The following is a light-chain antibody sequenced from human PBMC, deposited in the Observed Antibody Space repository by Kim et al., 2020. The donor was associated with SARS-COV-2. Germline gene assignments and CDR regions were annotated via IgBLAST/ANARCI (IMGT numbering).Light chain of an antibody. Sequence: EIVMTQSPATLSVSPGERATLSCRASQSVGSTLAWYQQKPGQAPRLLIHGASTRATGIPARFSGSGFGTEFTLTISSLQSEDFAVYYCQQYYEWPWTFGQGTKVDIK. V-gene: IGKV3-15*01. CDR1: QSVGST. J-gene: IGKJ1*01. CDR3: QQYYEWPWT. CDR2: GAS.